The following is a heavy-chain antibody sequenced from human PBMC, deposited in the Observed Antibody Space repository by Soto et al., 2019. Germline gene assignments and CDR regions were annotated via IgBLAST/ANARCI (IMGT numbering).Heavy chain of an antibody. CDR1: GYNINSHS. D-gene: IGHD1-26*01. CDR2: INPNTGNP. J-gene: IGHJ4*02. V-gene: IGHV7-4-1*01. CDR3: ARDRASGGIDY. Sequence: QVQLVQSGSESMQPGASVKVSCKGSGYNINSHSINWLRQAPGQGLEWMGWINPNTGNPTYEQGFTGRFVFSVDTSASTEYPQIVSRKADDSAVNYRARDRASGGIDYRGQGTLDAVCS.